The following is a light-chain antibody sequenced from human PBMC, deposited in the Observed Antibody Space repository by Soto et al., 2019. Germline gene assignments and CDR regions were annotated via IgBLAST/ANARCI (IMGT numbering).Light chain of an antibody. J-gene: IGKJ1*01. CDR2: DAS. CDR1: QTISTY. Sequence: DIQMTQSPSSLSASVGDRVTITCRASQTISTYLNWYQQKPGKAPRLLIYDASSLLSGVPSRFSGSGSGTDFTLTISSLQPEDFATYSCQQTYTTPETFGQGTKVDIK. CDR3: QQTYTTPET. V-gene: IGKV1-39*01.